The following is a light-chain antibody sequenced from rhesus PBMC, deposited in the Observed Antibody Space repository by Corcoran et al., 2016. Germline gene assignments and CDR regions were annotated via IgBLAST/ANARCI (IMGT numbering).Light chain of an antibody. V-gene: IGKV1-22*01. J-gene: IGKJ3*01. CDR3: LQYSSSPFT. CDR2: KTS. Sequence: DIQMTQSPSSLSASVGDKVTITCRARQGISSWLAWYQKKPGKAPQLLIYKTSSLQSGVPSRVSGSGSGTYFTLTISSLQPEDFSTYYCLQYSSSPFTFGPGTKLDIK. CDR1: QGISSW.